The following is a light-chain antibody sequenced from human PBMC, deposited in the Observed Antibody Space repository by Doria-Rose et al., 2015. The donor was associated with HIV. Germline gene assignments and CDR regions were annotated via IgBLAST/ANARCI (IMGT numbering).Light chain of an antibody. Sequence: DIRVTQSPSSLSASVGDRVTITCQASQDISNFLNWYQQKPGKAPKLLIYDASNLETEVPSRFSGSGSGTDFTFTISSLQPEDIATYYCQQYDNLLTFGGGTKVEIK. CDR3: QQYDNLLT. CDR2: DAS. V-gene: IGKV1-33*01. CDR1: QDISNF. J-gene: IGKJ4*01.